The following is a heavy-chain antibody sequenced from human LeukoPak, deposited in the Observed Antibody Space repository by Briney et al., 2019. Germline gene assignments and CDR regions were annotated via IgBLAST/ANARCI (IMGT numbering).Heavy chain of an antibody. CDR3: ASGYSYGPEAFDI. Sequence: PGGALLPSSAAPGFAFSSKYMSWVRPAPGKGGGWGAVIYSGGRAEYADSVKGRFTIYRDNSKNTLYVQMNSVRGEDTAVYYCASGYSYGPEAFDIWGQGTMVTVSS. CDR2: IYSGGRA. CDR1: GFAFSSKY. V-gene: IGHV3-66*01. J-gene: IGHJ3*02. D-gene: IGHD5-18*01.